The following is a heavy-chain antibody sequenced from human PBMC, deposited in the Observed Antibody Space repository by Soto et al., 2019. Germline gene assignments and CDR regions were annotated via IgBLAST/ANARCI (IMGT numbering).Heavy chain of an antibody. CDR2: IVPIYRTA. Sequence: QVQLVQSGAEVKKPGSSVKVSCKASGGTFGSYRINWVRQAPGQGLEWVGGIVPIYRTADYAQKFQGRVTITADESARKSYMELRSMQSQDTAVYYCVSGSGAKRSSSWGQGSLVTVSS. J-gene: IGHJ4*02. CDR1: GGTFGSYR. V-gene: IGHV1-69*01. D-gene: IGHD6-13*01. CDR3: VSGSGAKRSSS.